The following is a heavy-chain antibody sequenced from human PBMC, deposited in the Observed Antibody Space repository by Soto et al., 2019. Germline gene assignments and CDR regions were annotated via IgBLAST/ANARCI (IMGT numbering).Heavy chain of an antibody. CDR2: IKQDGSEQ. CDR1: GFTFNDYW. D-gene: IGHD3-16*01. CDR3: ASSLSLWV. J-gene: IGHJ6*04. V-gene: IGHV3-7*01. Sequence: EVQLVESGGGLVQPGGSLRLSCAASGFTFNDYWMSWVRQALGKGLEWVANIKQDGSEQYYVDSVKGRFTISRDNAKNSLYLQMNSLRVEDTAVYYCASSLSLWVWGKGTTVTVSS.